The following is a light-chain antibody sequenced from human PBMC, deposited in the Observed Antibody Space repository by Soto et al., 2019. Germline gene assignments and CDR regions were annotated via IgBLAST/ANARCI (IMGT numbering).Light chain of an antibody. CDR1: QNVGGS. J-gene: IGKJ2*02. CDR2: RAS. V-gene: IGKV3-15*01. Sequence: VMTQSPATLSVSPGERAILSCRASQNVGGSVAWYQQKPGQAPRLLIYRASTRATGIPARFSGSGSGTEFTLTISSLHSEDFAVYYCQQSRTFAQATEVDIK. CDR3: QQSRT.